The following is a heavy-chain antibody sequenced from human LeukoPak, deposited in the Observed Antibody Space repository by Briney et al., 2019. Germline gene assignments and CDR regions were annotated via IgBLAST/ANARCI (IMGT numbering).Heavy chain of an antibody. V-gene: IGHV4-39*01. CDR1: GGSVSSSGYY. D-gene: IGHD1-26*01. J-gene: IGHJ4*02. Sequence: PSETLSLTCTVSGGSVSSSGYYWGWIRQPPGKGLEWIGSIYYSGTTYYNPSLKSQVTISVDTSKNQFSLKLTSVTAADTAVYYCAKMGSANFDYWGQGTLVTVSS. CDR2: IYYSGTT. CDR3: AKMGSANFDY.